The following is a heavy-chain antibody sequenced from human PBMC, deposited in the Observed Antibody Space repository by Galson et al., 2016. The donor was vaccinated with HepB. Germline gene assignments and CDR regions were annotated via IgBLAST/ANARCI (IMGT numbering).Heavy chain of an antibody. D-gene: IGHD2-15*01. J-gene: IGHJ4*02. V-gene: IGHV1-18*01. Sequence: SVKVSCKASGYTFTSYGISWVRQAPGQGLEWMGWISAYSGNTDYAQKLQDRVTMTTDTSTSTAYMELRSLKSDDTAVYYCARGSELGIVVSHTPDLGSDYWGQGTLVTVSS. CDR3: ARGSELGIVVSHTPDLGSDY. CDR2: ISAYSGNT. CDR1: GYTFTSYG.